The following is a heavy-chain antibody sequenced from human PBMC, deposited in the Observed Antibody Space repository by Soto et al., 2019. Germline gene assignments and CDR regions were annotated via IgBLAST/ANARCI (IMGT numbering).Heavy chain of an antibody. Sequence: SETLSLTCTVPGGSISSGGYYWSWIRQHPGKGLEWIGYIYYSGSTYYNPSLKSRVTISVDTSKNQFSLKLSSVTAADTAVYYCARESITGTTQYVDYWGQGTLVTVSS. V-gene: IGHV4-31*03. D-gene: IGHD1-20*01. CDR2: IYYSGST. CDR3: ARESITGTTQYVDY. J-gene: IGHJ4*02. CDR1: GGSISSGGYY.